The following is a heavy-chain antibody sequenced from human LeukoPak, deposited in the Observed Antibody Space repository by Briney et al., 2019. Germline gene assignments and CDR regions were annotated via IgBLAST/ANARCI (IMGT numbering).Heavy chain of an antibody. J-gene: IGHJ5*02. V-gene: IGHV3-23*01. CDR2: ISGSGGSI. Sequence: RSGGSLRLSCAASGFTFSSYAMSWVRQAPGKGLEWVSAISGSGGSIHYADSVKGRFTISRGNSKNTLYLQRNSLRAEDTAVYYCAKTQAETSHNWFDPWGQGTLVTVSS. CDR3: AKTQAETSHNWFDP. D-gene: IGHD1-7*01. CDR1: GFTFSSYA.